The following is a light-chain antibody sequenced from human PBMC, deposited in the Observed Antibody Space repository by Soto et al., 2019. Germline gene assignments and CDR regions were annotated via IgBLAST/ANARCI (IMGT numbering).Light chain of an antibody. CDR2: DVS. CDR1: QSVSSIY. CDR3: QQFGTSLT. V-gene: IGKV3D-20*01. Sequence: EIVLTQSPATLSLSPGERATLSCGASQSVSSIYLAWYQQKPGLAPRLLMYDVSKRFTGTPDRFSGSGSGTDFILTITRLEPEDSAVYYCQQFGTSLTLGGGTKVEIK. J-gene: IGKJ4*01.